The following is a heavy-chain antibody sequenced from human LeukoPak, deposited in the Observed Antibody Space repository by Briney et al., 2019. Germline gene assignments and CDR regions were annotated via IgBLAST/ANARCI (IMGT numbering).Heavy chain of an antibody. Sequence: GGSPRLSCAASGFTFSSYAMHWVRQAPGEGLEWVAVISYDGSNKYYADSVKGRFTISRDNSKNTLYLQMNSLRAEDTAVYYCARERYSYGSDAFDIWGQGTLVTVSS. CDR1: GFTFSSYA. CDR3: ARERYSYGSDAFDI. V-gene: IGHV3-30-3*01. D-gene: IGHD5-18*01. CDR2: ISYDGSNK. J-gene: IGHJ3*02.